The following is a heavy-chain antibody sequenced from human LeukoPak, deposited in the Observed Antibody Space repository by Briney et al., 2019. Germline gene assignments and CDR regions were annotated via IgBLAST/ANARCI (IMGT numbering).Heavy chain of an antibody. J-gene: IGHJ6*02. Sequence: SETLSLTCKVSGGSIGSSGFYWGWIRQPPGKGLEWIGSIYYPESTHYNPSLENRVTISVDTSKYQVSLTLSSVTATDTAVYYCVRHVSSGWDYYNGLDVWGQGTTVTVSS. CDR3: VRHVSSGWDYYNGLDV. V-gene: IGHV4-39*01. CDR1: GGSIGSSGFY. CDR2: IYYPEST. D-gene: IGHD6-19*01.